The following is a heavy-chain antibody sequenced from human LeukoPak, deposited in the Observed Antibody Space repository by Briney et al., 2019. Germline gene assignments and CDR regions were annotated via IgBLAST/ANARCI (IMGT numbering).Heavy chain of an antibody. Sequence: SETLSLTCAVYGGSFSGYYWSWIRQPPGKGLEWIGEINHSGSTNCNPSLKSRVTISVDTSKNQFSLKLSSVTAADTAVYYCARGPVSSGWSVGYYFDYWGQGTLVTVSS. V-gene: IGHV4-34*01. CDR1: GGSFSGYY. CDR2: INHSGST. CDR3: ARGPVSSGWSVGYYFDY. D-gene: IGHD6-19*01. J-gene: IGHJ4*02.